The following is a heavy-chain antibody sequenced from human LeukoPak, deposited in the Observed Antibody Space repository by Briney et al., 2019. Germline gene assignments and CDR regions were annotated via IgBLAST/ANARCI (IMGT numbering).Heavy chain of an antibody. CDR2: ISSSSSYI. D-gene: IGHD6-13*01. CDR1: GFTFSSYS. CDR3: ARVRSRGSSWYGDYYYYYMDV. J-gene: IGHJ6*03. V-gene: IGHV3-21*01. Sequence: GGSLRLSCAASGFTFSSYSMNWVRQAPGKGLEWVSSISSSSSYIYYADSVKGRFTISRDNAKNTLYLQMNSLRAEDTAVYYCARVRSRGSSWYGDYYYYYMDVWGKGTTVTISS.